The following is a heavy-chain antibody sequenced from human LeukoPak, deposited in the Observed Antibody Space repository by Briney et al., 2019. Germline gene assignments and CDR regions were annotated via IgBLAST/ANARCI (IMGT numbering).Heavy chain of an antibody. CDR2: IRSKANSYAT. CDR3: TRHPDIVVVPAAALDY. V-gene: IGHV3-73*01. CDR1: GFTFSGSA. D-gene: IGHD2-2*01. J-gene: IGHJ4*02. Sequence: GESLKLSCAASGFTFSGSAMHWVRQASGKGPEWVGRIRSKANSYATAYAASVKGRFTISRDDSKNTAYLQMNSLKTEDTTVYYCTRHPDIVVVPAAALDYWGQGTLVTVSS.